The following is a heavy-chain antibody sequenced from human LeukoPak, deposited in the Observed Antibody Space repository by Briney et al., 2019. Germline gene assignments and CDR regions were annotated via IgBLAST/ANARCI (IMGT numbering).Heavy chain of an antibody. CDR3: ARVSTNDRRNAFDS. D-gene: IGHD2-8*01. V-gene: IGHV3-64*01. J-gene: IGHJ3*02. CDR1: GFTFSTYV. Sequence: GGPLRLSCAASGFTFSTYVMQWVRHAPGKGLECVSAITGGGGYTYYANSVKGRFTISRDNSKKTLYLKMGSLRADDMAVYYCARVSTNDRRNAFDSWGQGTMVTVSS. CDR2: ITGGGGYT.